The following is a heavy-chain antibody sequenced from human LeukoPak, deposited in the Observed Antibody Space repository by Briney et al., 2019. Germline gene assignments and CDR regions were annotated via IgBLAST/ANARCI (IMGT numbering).Heavy chain of an antibody. Sequence: PSETLSLTCTVSGGSISSSSYYWGWIRQPPGKGLEWIGSIYYSGSTYYNPSLKSRVTISVDTSKNQFSLKLSSVTAADTAVYYCAKLGHWQPVRTIDYWGQGTLVTVSS. CDR3: AKLGHWQPVRTIDY. CDR2: IYYSGST. CDR1: GGSISSSSYY. D-gene: IGHD6-6*01. J-gene: IGHJ4*02. V-gene: IGHV4-39*01.